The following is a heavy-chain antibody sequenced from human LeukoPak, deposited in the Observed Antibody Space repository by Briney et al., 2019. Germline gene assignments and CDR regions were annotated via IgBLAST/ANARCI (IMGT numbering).Heavy chain of an antibody. V-gene: IGHV1-69*04. CDR2: IIPILGIA. Sequence: GASVKVSCKASGGTFSSYTISWVRQAPGQALEWMGRIIPILGIANYAQKFQGRVTITADKSTSTAYMELSSLRSEDTAVYYCAREGGGYYLSPFDYWGQGTLVTVSS. D-gene: IGHD3-22*01. CDR1: GGTFSSYT. J-gene: IGHJ4*02. CDR3: AREGGGYYLSPFDY.